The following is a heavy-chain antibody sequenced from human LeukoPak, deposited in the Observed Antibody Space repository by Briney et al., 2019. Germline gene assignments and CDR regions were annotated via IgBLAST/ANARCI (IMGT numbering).Heavy chain of an antibody. Sequence: PGGSLRLSCAASGFTFSSYWMSWVRQAPGKGPEWVANIKEDGSEKYYVDSVKGRFTISRDNAKNSPYLQLHSLRAEDTAVYYCASDSSLVGSFDYWGQGTLVTVSS. V-gene: IGHV3-7*03. CDR2: IKEDGSEK. J-gene: IGHJ4*02. CDR1: GFTFSSYW. D-gene: IGHD6-6*01. CDR3: ASDSSLVGSFDY.